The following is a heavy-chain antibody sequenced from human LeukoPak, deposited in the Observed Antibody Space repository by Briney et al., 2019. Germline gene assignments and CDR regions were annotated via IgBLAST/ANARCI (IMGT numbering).Heavy chain of an antibody. D-gene: IGHD6-6*01. Sequence: ASVKVSCKASGYTFTSYGISWVRQAPGQGLEWMGWISAYNGNTNYAQKLQGRVTMTTDTSTSTAYMELRSLRSDDTAVYYCARIAARPRGPNWFDPWGQGTLVTVSS. V-gene: IGHV1-18*01. CDR3: ARIAARPRGPNWFDP. J-gene: IGHJ5*02. CDR1: GYTFTSYG. CDR2: ISAYNGNT.